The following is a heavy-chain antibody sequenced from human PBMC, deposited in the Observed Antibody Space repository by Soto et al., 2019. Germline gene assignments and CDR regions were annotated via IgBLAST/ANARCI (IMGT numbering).Heavy chain of an antibody. CDR2: IWYDGSNK. Sequence: QVQLVESGGGVVQPGRSLRLSCAASGFTFSSYGMHWVRQAPGKGLEWVAVIWYDGSNKYYADSVKGRFTISRDNSKKTLYLQMNSLRAEDTAVYYCASSLLRYFDWSLDAFDIWGQGTMVTVSS. V-gene: IGHV3-33*01. D-gene: IGHD3-9*01. J-gene: IGHJ3*02. CDR3: ASSLLRYFDWSLDAFDI. CDR1: GFTFSSYG.